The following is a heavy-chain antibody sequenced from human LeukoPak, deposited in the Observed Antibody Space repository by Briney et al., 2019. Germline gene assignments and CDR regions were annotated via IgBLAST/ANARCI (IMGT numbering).Heavy chain of an antibody. Sequence: KPSETLSLTCTVSGASISSYYWSWIRQPPGKGLEWIGYIYYSGSTNYNPSLKSRVTISVDTSKNQFSLKLSSVTAADTAVYYCARGYCTNGVCYTSWFDPWGQGTLVTVSS. CDR3: ARGYCTNGVCYTSWFDP. CDR1: GASISSYY. J-gene: IGHJ5*02. V-gene: IGHV4-59*01. D-gene: IGHD2-8*01. CDR2: IYYSGST.